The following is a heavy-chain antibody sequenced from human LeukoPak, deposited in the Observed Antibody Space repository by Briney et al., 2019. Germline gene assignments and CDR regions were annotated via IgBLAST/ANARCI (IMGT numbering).Heavy chain of an antibody. V-gene: IGHV3-7*01. CDR1: GFTFSHYW. D-gene: IGHD7-27*01. CDR3: ARADWGSIDY. Sequence: GGSLRLSCAGSGFTFSHYWMAWVRQAPGKGLEWVAIIRPDANDGSYVDSVKGRFTISRDNAKNSLYLQLNSLRAEDTAVYFCARADWGSIDYWGQGALVTVSS. J-gene: IGHJ4*02. CDR2: IRPDANDG.